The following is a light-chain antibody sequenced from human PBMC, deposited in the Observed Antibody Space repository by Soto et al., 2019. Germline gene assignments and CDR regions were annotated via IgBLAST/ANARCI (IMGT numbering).Light chain of an antibody. J-gene: IGLJ1*01. CDR2: ENS. CDR1: SSNIGSND. V-gene: IGLV1-51*02. Sequence: QSALTQPPSVSAAPGQKVSISCSGNSSNIGSNDVSWYQQLPGKAPKLLIYENSQRPSGIPDRFSGSKSGTSATLGITGLHTGDEADYYCGTWDSSLIALFGTGTKVTVL. CDR3: GTWDSSLIAL.